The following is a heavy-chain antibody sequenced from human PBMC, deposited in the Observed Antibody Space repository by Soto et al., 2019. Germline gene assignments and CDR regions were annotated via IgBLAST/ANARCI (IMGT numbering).Heavy chain of an antibody. Sequence: SETLSLTCTVSGGSISSSSYYWGWIRQPPGKGLEWIGSIYYSGSTYYNPSLKSRVTISVDTSKNQFSLKLSSVTAADTAVYYCARPFFPFDPWGQGTLVTVFS. CDR2: IYYSGST. J-gene: IGHJ5*02. CDR1: GGSISSSSYY. D-gene: IGHD3-16*01. CDR3: ARPFFPFDP. V-gene: IGHV4-39*01.